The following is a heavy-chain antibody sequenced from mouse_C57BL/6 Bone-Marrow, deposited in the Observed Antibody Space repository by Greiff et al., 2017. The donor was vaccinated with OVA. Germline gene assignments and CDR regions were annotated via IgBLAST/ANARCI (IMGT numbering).Heavy chain of an antibody. V-gene: IGHV1-76*01. D-gene: IGHD1-1*01. CDR1: GFTFTDYY. CDR3: ARSTTVVAHFDY. CDR2: IYPGSSNT. Sequence: SGAELVRPGASVKLSCTASGFTFTDYYINWVQQTPGQGLEWISTIYPGSSNTYYNEKFKGQATLTAEKSSSTAYMQLSSLTSEDSAVYFCARSTTVVAHFDYWGQGTTLTVSS. J-gene: IGHJ2*01.